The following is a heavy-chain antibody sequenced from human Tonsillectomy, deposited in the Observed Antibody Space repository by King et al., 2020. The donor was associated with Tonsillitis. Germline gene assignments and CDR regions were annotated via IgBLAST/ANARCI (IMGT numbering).Heavy chain of an antibody. J-gene: IGHJ4*02. CDR1: GFTFSSYW. Sequence: VQLVESGGGLVQPGGSLRLSCAASGFTFSSYWMNWVRQAPGKGLEWVSNIKEDGSEKYYVDSVTGRFTISRDNAKNSRNLQMNSLRAEDTAVYYCATRDYDFWSGYLGLFDYWGQGTLVTVSS. D-gene: IGHD3-3*01. CDR2: IKEDGSEK. CDR3: ATRDYDFWSGYLGLFDY. V-gene: IGHV3-7*03.